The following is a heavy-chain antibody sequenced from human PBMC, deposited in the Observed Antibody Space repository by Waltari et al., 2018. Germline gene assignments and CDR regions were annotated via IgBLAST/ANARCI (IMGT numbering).Heavy chain of an antibody. Sequence: QVQLVQSGAEVKKPGASVKVSGKASGYTLSNYAKHWVRQAPGQRPEWMGWINTCNGNREYSQEFQGRVTISRDTSASTVYMELSSLRSEDMAVYYCARANLFRSRGLTFDIWGQGTMVTVSS. V-gene: IGHV1-3*03. D-gene: IGHD3-3*01. CDR1: GYTLSNYA. CDR3: ARANLFRSRGLTFDI. CDR2: INTCNGNR. J-gene: IGHJ3*02.